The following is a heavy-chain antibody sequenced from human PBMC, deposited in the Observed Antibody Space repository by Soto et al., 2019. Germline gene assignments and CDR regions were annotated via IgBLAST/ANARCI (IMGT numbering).Heavy chain of an antibody. CDR2: IWYDGSNE. CDR3: ARRGCISASCYNAFDI. D-gene: IGHD2-2*02. Sequence: VALIWYDGSNEYYVDSVKGRFTIFRDNSKNTLYLQMNSLRVEDTAVYYCARRGCISASCYNAFDIWGQGTMVTVSS. J-gene: IGHJ3*02. V-gene: IGHV3-33*01.